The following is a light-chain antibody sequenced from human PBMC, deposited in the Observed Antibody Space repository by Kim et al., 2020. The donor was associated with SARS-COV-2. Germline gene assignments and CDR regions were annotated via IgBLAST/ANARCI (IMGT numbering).Light chain of an antibody. J-gene: IGKJ1*01. CDR1: QSIRSW. Sequence: SASIGDRVTITCRASQSIRSWLAWYQQKPGKAPKLLIYKASNLESGVPSRFSGSGSGTEFTLTISSLQPDDSATYYCQQYNSDLATFGQGTKVDIK. CDR3: QQYNSDLAT. CDR2: KAS. V-gene: IGKV1-5*03.